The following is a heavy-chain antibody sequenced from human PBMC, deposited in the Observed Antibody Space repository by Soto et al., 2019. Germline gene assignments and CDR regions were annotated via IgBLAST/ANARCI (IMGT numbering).Heavy chain of an antibody. Sequence: RASVKVSCKASGYTFTSYGISWLRQAPGQGLEWMGWISAYNGNTNYAQKLQGRVTMTTDTSTSTAYMELRSLRSDDTAVYYCARDHDSIVMVVAATGAFDIWGQGTMVTVSS. V-gene: IGHV1-18*01. J-gene: IGHJ3*02. CDR2: ISAYNGNT. D-gene: IGHD2-15*01. CDR1: GYTFTSYG. CDR3: ARDHDSIVMVVAATGAFDI.